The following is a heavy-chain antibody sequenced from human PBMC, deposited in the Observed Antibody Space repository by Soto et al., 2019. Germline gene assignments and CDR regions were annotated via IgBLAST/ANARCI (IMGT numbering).Heavy chain of an antibody. J-gene: IGHJ4*02. V-gene: IGHV2-5*02. CDR2: LYWDDDK. Sequence: QITLKESGPTLVKPTQTLTLTCTFSGFSLSTGGVGVGWIRQPPGKALEWLALLYWDDDKRYSPSLKSRLTITRDTSKDQVVLTMTNMDPVDTATYYCAHSTLRIAAAGWFSYWGQGTLVTVSS. CDR1: GFSLSTGGVG. CDR3: AHSTLRIAAAGWFSY. D-gene: IGHD6-13*01.